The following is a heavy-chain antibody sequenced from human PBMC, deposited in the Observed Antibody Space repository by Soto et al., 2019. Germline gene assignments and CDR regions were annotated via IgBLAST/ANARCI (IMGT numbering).Heavy chain of an antibody. Sequence: QVQLVQSGAEVKKPGSSVKVSCKASGGTFSSYTISWVRQAPGQGLEWMGRVLPILGIANYAQKFQGRVTITADKSTSTAYMELSSLRSEDTAVYYCARDSWCSSTSCQLHYFDYWGQGTLVTVSS. J-gene: IGHJ4*02. CDR3: ARDSWCSSTSCQLHYFDY. CDR2: VLPILGIA. CDR1: GGTFSSYT. V-gene: IGHV1-69*08. D-gene: IGHD2-2*01.